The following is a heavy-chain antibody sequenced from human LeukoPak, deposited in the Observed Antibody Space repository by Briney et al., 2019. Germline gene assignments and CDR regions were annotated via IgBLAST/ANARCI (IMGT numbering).Heavy chain of an antibody. J-gene: IGHJ4*02. D-gene: IGHD3-22*01. CDR2: IDYSGIT. V-gene: IGHV4-59*08. Sequence: SETLSLTCTVSGGSISSYYWSWIRRPAGKGLEWIGFIDYSGITTYNPSLKSRVTISVDTSRNQFSLKMNSMTAADTALYYCAAGRMITEVNALDYWGQGTLVTVSS. CDR3: AAGRMITEVNALDY. CDR1: GGSISSYY.